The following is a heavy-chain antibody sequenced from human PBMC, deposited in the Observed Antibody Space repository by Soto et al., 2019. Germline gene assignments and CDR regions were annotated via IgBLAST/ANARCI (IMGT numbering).Heavy chain of an antibody. CDR3: ARYLGGSYRNRYFGY. D-gene: IGHD1-26*01. J-gene: IGHJ4*02. Sequence: QVQLQESGPGLVKPSETLSLTCTVSGGSISSYYWSWIRQPPGKGLEWIGYIYYSGSTNYNPSLKSRVTISVDTSKNQFSLKLSSVTAADTAVYYCARYLGGSYRNRYFGYWGQGTLVTVSS. CDR2: IYYSGST. V-gene: IGHV4-59*01. CDR1: GGSISSYY.